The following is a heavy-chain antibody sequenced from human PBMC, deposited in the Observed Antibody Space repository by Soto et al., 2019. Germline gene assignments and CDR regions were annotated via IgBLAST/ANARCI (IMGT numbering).Heavy chain of an antibody. J-gene: IGHJ3*01. Sequence: SQTLPLTCAISGDSVSGNSAAWNWIRQSPSRGLEWLGRTYYRSKWYNEYAVSVESRITINPDTSKNQFSLQLDSVTDENAAVYYCARDPNSSRWIKAFGVWGEGTMAT. CDR1: GDSVSGNSAA. V-gene: IGHV6-1*01. CDR3: ARDPNSSRWIKAFGV. CDR2: TYYRSKWYN. D-gene: IGHD6-19*01.